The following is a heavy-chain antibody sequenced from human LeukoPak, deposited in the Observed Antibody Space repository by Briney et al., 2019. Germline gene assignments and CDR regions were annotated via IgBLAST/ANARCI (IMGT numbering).Heavy chain of an antibody. D-gene: IGHD2-21*02. V-gene: IGHV4-39*07. CDR1: GGSISSSSYY. CDR2: IYYSGST. CDR3: ARADCGGDCPTHYYYYMDV. J-gene: IGHJ6*03. Sequence: PSEILSLTCTVSGGSISSSSYYWGWIRQPPGKGLEWIGSIYYSGSTYYNPSLKSRVTISVDTSKNQFSLKLSSVTAADTAVYYCARADCGGDCPTHYYYYMDVWGKGTTVTVSS.